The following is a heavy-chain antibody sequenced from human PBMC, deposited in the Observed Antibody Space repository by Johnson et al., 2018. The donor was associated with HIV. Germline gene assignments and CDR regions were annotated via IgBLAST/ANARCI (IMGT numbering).Heavy chain of an antibody. Sequence: VQLVESVGGLVQPGGSLRLSCAASGFTFSDHYMDWVRQAPGKGLEWVGRTRNKANSYTTEYAASVKGRFTISRDDSKNSLYLQMNSLKTEDTAVYYCARGACSSTSCPRNAFDSWGQGTMVTVSS. V-gene: IGHV3-72*01. J-gene: IGHJ3*02. CDR3: ARGACSSTSCPRNAFDS. D-gene: IGHD2-2*01. CDR2: TRNKANSYTT. CDR1: GFTFSDHY.